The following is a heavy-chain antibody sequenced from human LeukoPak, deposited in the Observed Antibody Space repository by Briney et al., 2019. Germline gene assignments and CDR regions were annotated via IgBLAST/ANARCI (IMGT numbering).Heavy chain of an antibody. Sequence: SETLSLTCTVSGGSIANYFWSWIRQPPGKGLEWIGYIYSDGSTKYNPSLKSRVTISVDTSKNQFSLKLTSVTAADTAVYCCARASGSSGAYSGGHIWGQGTMVTVSA. J-gene: IGHJ3*02. CDR3: ARASGSSGAYSGGHI. V-gene: IGHV4-59*01. CDR1: GGSIANYF. D-gene: IGHD6-19*01. CDR2: IYSDGST.